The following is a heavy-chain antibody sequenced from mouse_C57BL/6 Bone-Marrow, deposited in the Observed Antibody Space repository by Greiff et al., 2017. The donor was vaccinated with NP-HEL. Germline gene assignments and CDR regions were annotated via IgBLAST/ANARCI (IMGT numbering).Heavy chain of an antibody. CDR2: IYPSDSET. Sequence: QVHVKQSGAELVRPGSSVKLSCKASGYTFTSYWMDWVKQRPGQGLAWIGNIYPSDSETHYNQKFKDKATLTVDKSSSTAYMQLSSLTSEDSAVYYCARSGDYPWFAYWGQGTLVTVSA. D-gene: IGHD2-4*01. CDR3: ARSGDYPWFAY. J-gene: IGHJ3*01. V-gene: IGHV1-61*01. CDR1: GYTFTSYW.